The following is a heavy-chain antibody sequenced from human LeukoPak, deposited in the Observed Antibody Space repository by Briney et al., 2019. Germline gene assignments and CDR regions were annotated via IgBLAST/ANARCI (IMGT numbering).Heavy chain of an antibody. D-gene: IGHD2-2*01. CDR1: GHTFTSYD. J-gene: IGHJ4*02. CDR3: ARFSKEGNFDY. Sequence: ASVKVSCKASGHTFTSYDINWVRQATGHGLEWMGWMNPNSGNTGYAQKFQGRVTMTRNTSISTAYMELSSLRSEDTAVYYCARFSKEGNFDYWGQGTLVTVSS. V-gene: IGHV1-8*01. CDR2: MNPNSGNT.